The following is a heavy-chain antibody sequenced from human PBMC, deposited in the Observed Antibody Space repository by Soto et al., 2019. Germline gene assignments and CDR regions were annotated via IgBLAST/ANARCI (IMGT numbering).Heavy chain of an antibody. CDR3: ARDAISMVRGTNNWFDP. Sequence: EVQLLESGGGLVQPGGSLRLSCEASGFIFSDHAMSWVRQAPGKGLEWVSAISGNGIATYYADSVKGRFTISRDNSKNTLYLHMNRLRADDTAVYYCARDAISMVRGTNNWFDPWGQGTLVTVSS. J-gene: IGHJ5*02. D-gene: IGHD3-10*01. V-gene: IGHV3-23*01. CDR1: GFIFSDHA. CDR2: ISGNGIAT.